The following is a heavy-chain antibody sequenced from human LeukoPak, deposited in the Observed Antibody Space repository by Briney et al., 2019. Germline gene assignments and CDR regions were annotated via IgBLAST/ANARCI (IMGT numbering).Heavy chain of an antibody. D-gene: IGHD2-2*01. CDR3: AKDPNQLPRPGHFDC. J-gene: IGHJ4*02. CDR2: ITGSGDST. Sequence: GGSLRLSCAATGFTFSSDAMSWVRQAPGKGLEWVSVITGSGDSTYYADSVKGRFTTSRDNSKNTLYLQMNSLRAEDTAVYYCAKDPNQLPRPGHFDCWGQGTLVTVSS. CDR1: GFTFSSDA. V-gene: IGHV3-23*01.